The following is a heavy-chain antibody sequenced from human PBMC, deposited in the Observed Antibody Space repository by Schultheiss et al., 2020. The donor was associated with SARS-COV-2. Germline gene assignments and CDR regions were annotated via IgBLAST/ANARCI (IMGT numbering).Heavy chain of an antibody. CDR1: GFTFSNYV. Sequence: GGSLRLSCAASGFTFSNYVMSWVRQAPGKGLEWVSTISGSGNSTYSADSVKGRFTISRDNSKNTMYLQMNSLIAEDTALYYCAKRPGTTRGDAFDIWGQGTMVTVSS. J-gene: IGHJ3*02. CDR2: ISGSGNST. V-gene: IGHV3-23*01. CDR3: AKRPGTTRGDAFDI. D-gene: IGHD1-1*01.